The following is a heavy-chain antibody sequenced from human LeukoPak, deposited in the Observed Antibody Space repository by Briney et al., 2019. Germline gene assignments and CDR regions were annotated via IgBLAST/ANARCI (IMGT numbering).Heavy chain of an antibody. J-gene: IGHJ4*02. CDR2: IHYSGST. Sequence: ASETLSLTCTVSGGSISSYSWSWIRQPPGKGLEWIGYIHYSGSTNYNPSLKSRVTISVDTSKNQFSLKLNSVTAADTAVYFCARESGSSGYLPFDYWGQGTLVTVSS. CDR1: GGSISSYS. V-gene: IGHV4-59*01. D-gene: IGHD3-22*01. CDR3: ARESGSSGYLPFDY.